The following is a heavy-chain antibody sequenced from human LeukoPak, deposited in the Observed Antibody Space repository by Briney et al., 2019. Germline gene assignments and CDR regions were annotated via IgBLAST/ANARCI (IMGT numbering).Heavy chain of an antibody. Sequence: PSETLSLTCTVSGGSISSSSYYWGWIRQPPGKGLEWIGSIYYSGSTYYNPSLKNRLTISVDTSKNQFSLKLSSVTAADTAVYYCARTRYYYGSRSYGAPYYFDYWGQGTLVTVSS. CDR1: GGSISSSSYY. J-gene: IGHJ4*02. V-gene: IGHV4-39*01. CDR3: ARTRYYYGSRSYGAPYYFDY. CDR2: IYYSGST. D-gene: IGHD3-10*01.